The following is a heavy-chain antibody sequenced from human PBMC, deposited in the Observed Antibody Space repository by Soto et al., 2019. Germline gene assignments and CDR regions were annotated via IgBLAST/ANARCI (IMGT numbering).Heavy chain of an antibody. V-gene: IGHV4-59*01. CDR2: IYYSGST. Sequence: SETLSLTCTVSGGSISSYYWSWIRQPPGKGLEWIGYIYYSGSTNYNPSLKGRVTISVDTSKNQFSLKLSSVTAADTAVYYCARVRGDSDRGADYWGQGTLVTVSS. CDR3: ARVRGDSDRGADY. J-gene: IGHJ4*02. D-gene: IGHD2-21*02. CDR1: GGSISSYY.